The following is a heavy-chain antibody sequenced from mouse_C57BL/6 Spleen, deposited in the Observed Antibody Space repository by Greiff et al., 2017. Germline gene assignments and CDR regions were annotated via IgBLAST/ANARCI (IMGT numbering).Heavy chain of an antibody. J-gene: IGHJ2*01. Sequence: LVESGAELVRPGTSVKVSCKASGYAFTNYLIEWVKQRPGQGLEWIGVINPGSGGTNYNEKFKGKATLTADKSSSTAYMQLSSLTSEDSAVYFCARSGDYDPFDYWGQGTTLTVSS. V-gene: IGHV1-54*01. CDR1: GYAFTNYL. D-gene: IGHD2-4*01. CDR3: ARSGDYDPFDY. CDR2: INPGSGGT.